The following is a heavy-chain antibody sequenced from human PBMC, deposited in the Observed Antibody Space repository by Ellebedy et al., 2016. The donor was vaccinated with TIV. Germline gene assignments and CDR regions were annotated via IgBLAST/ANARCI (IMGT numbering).Heavy chain of an antibody. J-gene: IGHJ4*02. CDR3: AKGGNPDFDY. Sequence: LSLTCAASGFTFSRYGMHWVRQAPGKGLEWVAFIRYDGSNKYYADSVKGRFTISRDNSKNTLYLQMNSLRAEDTGLYYCAKGGNPDFDYWGQGTLVTVSS. CDR1: GFTFSRYG. CDR2: IRYDGSNK. D-gene: IGHD4-23*01. V-gene: IGHV3-30*02.